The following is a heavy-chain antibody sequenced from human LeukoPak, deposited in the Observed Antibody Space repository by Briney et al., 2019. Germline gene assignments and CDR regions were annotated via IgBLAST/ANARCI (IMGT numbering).Heavy chain of an antibody. J-gene: IGHJ6*03. V-gene: IGHV4-61*02. Sequence: SETLSLTCTVSGGSISSGSYYWSWIRQPAGKGLEWIGRIYTSGSTNYNPSLKSRVTISVDTSKNQFSLKLSSVTAADTAVYYCARDQDGGGGYYYYYYYMDVWGKGTTVTISS. D-gene: IGHD3-16*01. CDR3: ARDQDGGGGYYYYYYYMDV. CDR2: IYTSGST. CDR1: GGSISSGSYY.